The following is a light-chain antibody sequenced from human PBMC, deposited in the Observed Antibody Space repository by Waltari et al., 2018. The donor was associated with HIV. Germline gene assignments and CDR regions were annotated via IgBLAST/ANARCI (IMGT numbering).Light chain of an antibody. CDR1: QSVSSN. J-gene: IGKJ4*01. CDR3: QQYNNWPPLT. V-gene: IGKV3-15*01. CDR2: DAS. Sequence: EVVMTQSPATLSVSPGDKATLSCRASQSVSSNLAWYQQKPGQAPRLLIYDASTRATGIPARFSGGGSGTEFTLTISSLQSEDFAVYYCQQYNNWPPLTFGGGTKVEIK.